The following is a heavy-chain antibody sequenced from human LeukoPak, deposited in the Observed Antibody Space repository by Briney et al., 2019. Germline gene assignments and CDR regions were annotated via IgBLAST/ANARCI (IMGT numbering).Heavy chain of an antibody. V-gene: IGHV3-74*01. J-gene: IGHJ4*02. Sequence: GGSLRLSCAASGFTFSSHLMHWVRQAQGTGLVWVSSVKSDGTATNYADSVKGRFTISRDNAKNTLYLQMNSLRVEDTAVYYCVRKFATGDWGEGTLVTVSS. CDR3: VRKFATGD. CDR2: VKSDGTAT. D-gene: IGHD1-14*01. CDR1: GFTFSSHL.